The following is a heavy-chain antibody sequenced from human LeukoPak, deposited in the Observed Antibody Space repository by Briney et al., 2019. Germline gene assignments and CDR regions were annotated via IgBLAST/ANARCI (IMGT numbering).Heavy chain of an antibody. V-gene: IGHV3-30*18. D-gene: IGHD2-2*01. CDR2: ISYDGSNK. CDR3: AKGEDRYASDY. CDR1: GFTFSSYG. Sequence: GRSLRLSCAASGFTFSSYGMHWVRQAPDKGLEWVAVISYDGSNKYHADSVKGRFTISRDNSNNTVFLQMNSLRGEDTAMYYCAKGEDRYASDYWGQGTLVTVSS. J-gene: IGHJ4*02.